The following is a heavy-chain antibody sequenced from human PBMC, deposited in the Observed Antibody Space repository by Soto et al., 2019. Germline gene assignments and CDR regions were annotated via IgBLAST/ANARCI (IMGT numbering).Heavy chain of an antibody. J-gene: IGHJ6*02. D-gene: IGHD1-20*01. CDR1: GFTFNDYW. CDR2: LNSDGSSG. V-gene: IGHV3-74*01. Sequence: EVQLVESGGGLVQPGGSLRLSCVASGFTFNDYWMHWVRQAPGKGLVWVSRLNSDGSSGYYGDSMKGRFTISRDNAKNTLYLQINSLSDEDTAVYYCARGLKYKYGMDVWGQGTTVTVSS. CDR3: ARGLKYKYGMDV.